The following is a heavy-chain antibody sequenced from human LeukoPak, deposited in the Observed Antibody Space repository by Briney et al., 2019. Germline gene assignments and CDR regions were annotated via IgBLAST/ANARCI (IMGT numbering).Heavy chain of an antibody. Sequence: PSETLSLTCTVSGGSISSYYWSWIRQPPGKGLEWIGYIYYSGSTNYNPSLKSRVTISVDTSKDQFSLKLSSVTAAATAGYYFARVAPTVTTDDAFDIWGKGPMVTVSS. D-gene: IGHD4-17*01. CDR2: IYYSGST. CDR3: ARVAPTVTTDDAFDI. CDR1: GGSISSYY. J-gene: IGHJ3*02. V-gene: IGHV4-59*01.